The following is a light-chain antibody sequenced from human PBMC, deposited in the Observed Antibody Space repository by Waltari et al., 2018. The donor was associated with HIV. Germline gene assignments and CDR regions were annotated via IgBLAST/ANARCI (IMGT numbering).Light chain of an antibody. J-gene: IGLJ2*01. CDR3: ATWDDSLNGHV. CDR2: ANS. CDR1: SSNIGCSA. Sequence: QAVLTQAPSASGTPGQRVTISCSGSSSNIGCSAVNWYQQLPGTAPQLLIYANSQRPSGVPDRFSGSKSGTSASLAISGLQSEDEADYYCATWDDSLNGHVFGGGTKLTVL. V-gene: IGLV1-44*01.